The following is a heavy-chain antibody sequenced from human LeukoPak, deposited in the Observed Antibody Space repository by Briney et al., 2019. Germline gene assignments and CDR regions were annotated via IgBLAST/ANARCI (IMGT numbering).Heavy chain of an antibody. Sequence: GRSLRLSCAASGFTFSSYAMHWVRQAPGKGLEWVAVISYDGSNKYYADSVKGRFTISRDNSKNTLYLQMNSLRAEDTSMYYCARDDLVADYDFWSGFVYWGQGTLVTVSS. CDR3: ARDDLVADYDFWSGFVY. J-gene: IGHJ4*02. CDR2: ISYDGSNK. CDR1: GFTFSSYA. D-gene: IGHD3-3*01. V-gene: IGHV3-30-3*01.